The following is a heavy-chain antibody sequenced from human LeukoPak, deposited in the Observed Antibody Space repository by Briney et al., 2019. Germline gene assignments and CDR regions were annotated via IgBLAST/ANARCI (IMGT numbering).Heavy chain of an antibody. CDR1: GYTFTGYY. J-gene: IGHJ5*02. CDR3: ARGIPPRIAAWDGGLHNWFDP. V-gene: IGHV1-2*02. Sequence: GASVKVSCKASGYTFTGYYMHWVRQAPGQGLEWMGWINPNSGGTNYAQKFQGRVTMTRDTSISTAYMELSRLRSDDTAVYYCARGIPPRIAAWDGGLHNWFDPWGQGTLVTVSS. CDR2: INPNSGGT. D-gene: IGHD6-25*01.